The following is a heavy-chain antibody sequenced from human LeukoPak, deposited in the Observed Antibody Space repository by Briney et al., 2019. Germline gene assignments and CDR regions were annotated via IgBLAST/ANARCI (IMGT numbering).Heavy chain of an antibody. V-gene: IGHV1-2*02. CDR2: INPNSGGT. CDR3: ARDLWSGYPDDY. Sequence: PGASVKVSCKASGYTFTGYYMHWVRQAPVQGLEWMGWINPNSGGTNYAQKFQGRVTMTRDTSISTAYMELSRLRSDDTAVYYCARDLWSGYPDDYWGQGTLVTVSS. J-gene: IGHJ4*02. CDR1: GYTFTGYY. D-gene: IGHD3-3*01.